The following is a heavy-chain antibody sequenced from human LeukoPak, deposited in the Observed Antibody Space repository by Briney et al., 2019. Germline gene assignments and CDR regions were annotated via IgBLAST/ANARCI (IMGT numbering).Heavy chain of an antibody. J-gene: IGHJ3*02. CDR2: IHYSGTT. CDR3: ARPIVAPTNAAAFDI. Sequence: SETLSLTCNVSGGSISDNDYSWDWIRQPPGKGLEWMGCIHYSGTTYSNPSLKIRISISVDTSKNQFSLKLSSVTAADTAVYYCARPIVAPTNAAAFDIWGQGTMVTVSS. CDR1: GGSISDNDYS. V-gene: IGHV4-39*01. D-gene: IGHD5-12*01.